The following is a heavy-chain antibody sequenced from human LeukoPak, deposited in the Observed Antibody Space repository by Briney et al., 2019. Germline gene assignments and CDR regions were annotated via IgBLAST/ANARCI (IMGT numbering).Heavy chain of an antibody. D-gene: IGHD2-21*02. CDR2: ISAYNGNT. Sequence: ASVKVSCKASGYTFTSYGISWVRQAPGQGLEWMGWISAYNGNTNYAQKLQGRVTMTTDTSTSTAYMELRGLRSDDTAVYYCARSGHIVVVTAPDAFDIWGQGTMVTVSS. J-gene: IGHJ3*02. CDR3: ARSGHIVVVTAPDAFDI. CDR1: GYTFTSYG. V-gene: IGHV1-18*01.